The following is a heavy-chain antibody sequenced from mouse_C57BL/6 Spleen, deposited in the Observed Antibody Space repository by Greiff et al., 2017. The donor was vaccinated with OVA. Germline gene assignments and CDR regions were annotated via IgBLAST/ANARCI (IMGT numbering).Heavy chain of an antibody. CDR1: GYTFTSYW. V-gene: IGHV1-55*01. Sequence: VQLQQPGAELVKPGASVTMSCKASGYTFTSYWITWVKQRPGQGLEWIGDIYPGSGSTNYNEKFKSKATLTVDPSSSTAYMQLSSLTSEDSAVSYCAQYPPPRYPCYFEVWGAETTVTVSS. D-gene: IGHD5-1-1*01. CDR3: AQYPPPRYPCYFEV. CDR2: IYPGSGST. J-gene: IGHJ1*01.